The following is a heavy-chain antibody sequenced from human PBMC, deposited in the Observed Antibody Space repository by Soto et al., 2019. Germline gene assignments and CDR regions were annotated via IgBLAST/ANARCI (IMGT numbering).Heavy chain of an antibody. D-gene: IGHD2-15*01. V-gene: IGHV3-30*18. CDR3: AKESRCSGGSCYHRLDY. CDR1: GFTFSSYG. Sequence: GGSLRLSCAASGFTFSSYGMHWVRQAPGKGLEWVAVISYDGSNKYYADSVKGRFTISRDNSKNTLYLQMNSLRAEDTAVYYCAKESRCSGGSCYHRLDYWGQGTLVTVSS. J-gene: IGHJ4*02. CDR2: ISYDGSNK.